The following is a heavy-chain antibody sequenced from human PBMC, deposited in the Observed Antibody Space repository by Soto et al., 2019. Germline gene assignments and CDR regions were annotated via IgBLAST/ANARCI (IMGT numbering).Heavy chain of an antibody. CDR1: GGTFSSYA. J-gene: IGHJ4*02. V-gene: IGHV1-69*12. D-gene: IGHD2-15*01. Sequence: QVQLVQSGAEVKKPGSSVKVSCKASGGTFSSYAISWVRQASGQGLEWLGGIIPIFGTANYAQKFQGRITITAVESTSTGDMERSSLRSHDTGVYYCAILRTRGVVSATFDYWGQGTLVTVFS. CDR3: AILRTRGVVSATFDY. CDR2: IIPIFGTA.